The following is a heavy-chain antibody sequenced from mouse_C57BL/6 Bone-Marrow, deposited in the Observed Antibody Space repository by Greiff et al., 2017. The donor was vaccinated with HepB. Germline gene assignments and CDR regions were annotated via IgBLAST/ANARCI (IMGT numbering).Heavy chain of an antibody. Sequence: QVQLQQPGAELVRPGSSVKLSCKASGYTFTSYWMDWVKQRPGQGLDWIGNIYPSDSETHYNQKFKDKATLTVDKSSSTAYMQLSSLTSEDSAVYYCARALITTVVAYRYFDVWGTGTTVTVSS. J-gene: IGHJ1*03. D-gene: IGHD1-1*01. CDR2: IYPSDSET. CDR3: ARALITTVVAYRYFDV. CDR1: GYTFTSYW. V-gene: IGHV1-61*01.